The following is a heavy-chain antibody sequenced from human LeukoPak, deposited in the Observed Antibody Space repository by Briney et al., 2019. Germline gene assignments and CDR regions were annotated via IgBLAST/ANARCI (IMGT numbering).Heavy chain of an antibody. CDR1: GYTFTGYY. CDR2: INPNSGGT. V-gene: IGHV1-2*06. Sequence: GASVKVSCKASGYTFTGYYMHWVRQAPGQGLEWMGRINPNSGGTNYAQKFQGRVTMTRDTSISTAYMELSRLRSDDTAVYYCASDLGRHFDHDAFDIWGQGTMVTVSS. CDR3: ASDLGRHFDHDAFDI. D-gene: IGHD3-9*01. J-gene: IGHJ3*02.